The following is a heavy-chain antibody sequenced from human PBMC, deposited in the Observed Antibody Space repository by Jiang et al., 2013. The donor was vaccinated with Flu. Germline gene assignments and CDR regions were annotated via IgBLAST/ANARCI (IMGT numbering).Heavy chain of an antibody. V-gene: IGHV3-48*04. CDR2: ISSSSSTI. D-gene: IGHD2-15*01. J-gene: IGHJ4*02. Sequence: QLVESGGGLVQPGGSLRLSCAASGFTFSSYSMNWVRQAPGKGLEWVSYISSSSSTIYYADSVKGRFTISSDSAKNSLFLQMNSLRAEDTALYYCARGVVRSLYYFDYWGQGTLVTVSS. CDR3: ARGVVRSLYYFDY. CDR1: GFTFSSYS.